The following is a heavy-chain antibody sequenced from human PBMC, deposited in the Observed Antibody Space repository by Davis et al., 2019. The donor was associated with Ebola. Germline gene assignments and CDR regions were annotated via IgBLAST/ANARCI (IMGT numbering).Heavy chain of an antibody. V-gene: IGHV3-9*01. CDR1: GLTFENYA. CDR3: AKDAEMQLWADGVFDN. Sequence: GGSLRLSCAASGLTFENYAMHWVRQAPGKGLEWVSGISWNSAVIGYADSVKGRFTISRDNAKNSLYMQMNSLRGEDTALYYCAKDAEMQLWADGVFDNWGQGILVTVSS. J-gene: IGHJ4*02. CDR2: ISWNSAVI. D-gene: IGHD5-18*01.